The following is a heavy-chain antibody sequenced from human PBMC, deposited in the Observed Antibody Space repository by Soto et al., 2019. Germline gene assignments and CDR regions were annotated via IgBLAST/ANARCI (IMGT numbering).Heavy chain of an antibody. CDR3: AKDYTSAWFYFDY. V-gene: IGHV3-23*01. CDR1: GLTFSTYA. Sequence: GGSLRLSCAASGLTFSTYAMSWVRQAPGKGLEWASSISGSDGGTYYADSVKGRFTVSRDNSKNTLYLQMNSLRAEDTAVYYCAKDYTSAWFYFDYWGQGTLVTVSS. D-gene: IGHD6-19*01. CDR2: ISGSDGGT. J-gene: IGHJ4*02.